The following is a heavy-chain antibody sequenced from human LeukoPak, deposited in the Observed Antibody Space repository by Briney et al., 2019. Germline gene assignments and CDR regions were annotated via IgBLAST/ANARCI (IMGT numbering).Heavy chain of an antibody. Sequence: ASVKASCKASGGTFSSYAISWVRQAPGQGLEWMGRIIPIFGTANYAQKFQGRVTITTDESTSTAYMELSSLRSEDTAVYYCARDPSVMTTVTTQGDYWGQGTLVTVSS. D-gene: IGHD4-17*01. CDR1: GGTFSSYA. CDR2: IIPIFGTA. J-gene: IGHJ4*02. CDR3: ARDPSVMTTVTTQGDY. V-gene: IGHV1-69*05.